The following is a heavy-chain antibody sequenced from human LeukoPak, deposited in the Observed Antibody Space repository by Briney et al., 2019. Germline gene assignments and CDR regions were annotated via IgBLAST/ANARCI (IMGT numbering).Heavy chain of an antibody. CDR3: ARRYCSGGTCRDAFDI. D-gene: IGHD2-15*01. CDR2: ISYSGST. CDR1: GGSISGYY. V-gene: IGHV4-59*08. J-gene: IGHJ3*02. Sequence: SETLSLTCSVSGGSISGYYWSWIRQPPGKELEWIGYISYSGSTNYNPSLRSRVTISIDTSKKQFSLKLSSVTAADTAVYYCARRYCSGGTCRDAFDIWGQGTMVTVSS.